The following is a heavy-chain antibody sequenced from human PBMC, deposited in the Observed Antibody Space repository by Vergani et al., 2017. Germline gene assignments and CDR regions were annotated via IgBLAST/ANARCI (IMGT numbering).Heavy chain of an antibody. D-gene: IGHD2-2*02. Sequence: EVQLVQSGAEVKKPGESLRISCKGSGYSFTSYWISWVRQMPGKGLEWMGRIDPSDSYTNYSPSFQGHVTISADKSISTAYLQWSSLKASDTAMYYCARQGRYCSSTSCYTGYYYYMDVWGKGTTVTVSS. CDR2: IDPSDSYT. V-gene: IGHV5-10-1*03. CDR1: GYSFTSYW. CDR3: ARQGRYCSSTSCYTGYYYYMDV. J-gene: IGHJ6*03.